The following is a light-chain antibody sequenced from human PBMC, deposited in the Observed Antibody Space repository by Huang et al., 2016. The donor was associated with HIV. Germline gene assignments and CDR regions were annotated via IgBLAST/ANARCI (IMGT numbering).Light chain of an antibody. V-gene: IGKV3-11*01. Sequence: EVVLTQSQATLSLSPGERATLSCRASQGVSSSFAWYQQKPGQAPRLLIYAASVRATGIPARFSGSASGTDFTLTISSLEPEDFAVYYCQQRRNWPPYTFGQGTKLEIK. J-gene: IGKJ2*01. CDR1: QGVSSS. CDR3: QQRRNWPPYT. CDR2: AAS.